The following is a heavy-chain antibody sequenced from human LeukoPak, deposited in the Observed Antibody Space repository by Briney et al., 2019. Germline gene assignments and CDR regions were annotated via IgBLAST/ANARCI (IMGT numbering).Heavy chain of an antibody. V-gene: IGHV1-18*01. J-gene: IGHJ6*03. D-gene: IGHD3-22*01. CDR2: ISAYNGNT. CDR3: ARDYFLSGGYYKYYYYYYMDV. Sequence: ASVKVSCKASGYTFTSYGISWVRQAPGQGLEWMGWISAYNGNTNYAQKLQGRVTMTTDTSTSTAYMELRSLRSDDTAVYYCARDYFLSGGYYKYYYYYYMDVWGKGTTVTISS. CDR1: GYTFTSYG.